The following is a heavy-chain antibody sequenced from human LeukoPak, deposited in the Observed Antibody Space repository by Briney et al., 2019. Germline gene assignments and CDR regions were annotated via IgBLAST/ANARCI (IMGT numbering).Heavy chain of an antibody. CDR2: ISASGANT. V-gene: IGHV3-23*01. Sequence: GGSLRLSCAASGFTFSNHYMDWVRQAPGKGLEWVSTISASGANTYYADSVKGRFTTSRDNSKNTSYLQMNSLRAEDTAIYYCANAYGDYAYWGQGTLVTVSS. CDR3: ANAYGDYAY. J-gene: IGHJ4*02. D-gene: IGHD4-17*01. CDR1: GFTFSNHY.